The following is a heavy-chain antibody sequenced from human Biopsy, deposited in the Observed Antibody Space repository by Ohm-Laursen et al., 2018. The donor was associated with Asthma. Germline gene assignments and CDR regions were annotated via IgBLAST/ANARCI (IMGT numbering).Heavy chain of an antibody. V-gene: IGHV3-21*01. CDR3: ARDFTIGSGSPFHF. CDR1: GFDFSDYT. Sequence: SLRLSCAASGFDFSDYTMNWVRQAPGKGLEWVPSISSLSRYKYYSDSLRGRVTISRDNAKSSLHPQMSSLRAEDTAVYFCARDFTIGSGSPFHFWGPGTLVTVSS. D-gene: IGHD3-10*01. CDR2: ISSLSRYK. J-gene: IGHJ4*01.